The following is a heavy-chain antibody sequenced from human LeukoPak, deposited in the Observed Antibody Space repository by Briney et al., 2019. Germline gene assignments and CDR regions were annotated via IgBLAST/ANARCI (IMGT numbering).Heavy chain of an antibody. CDR3: ARDNSVGDIAWWFDP. Sequence: GASVKVSCKASGGTFSNHAVSWVRQAPGQGLEWMGGIIPIFGTANYAQKFQGRVTITADESTSTAYMELSSLRSEDTAVYYCARDNSVGDIAWWFDPWGQGTLVTVSS. CDR2: IIPIFGTA. D-gene: IGHD3-10*01. V-gene: IGHV1-69*13. J-gene: IGHJ5*02. CDR1: GGTFSNHA.